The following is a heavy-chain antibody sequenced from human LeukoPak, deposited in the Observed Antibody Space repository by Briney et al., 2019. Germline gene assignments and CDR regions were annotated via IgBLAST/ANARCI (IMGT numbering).Heavy chain of an antibody. CDR1: GGSISSGGYS. V-gene: IGHV4-30-2*01. Sequence: SETLSLTCAVSGGSISSGGYSWSWIRQPPGKGLEWIGYIYRSGSTYYNPSLKSRVTISVDRSKNQFSLKLSSVTAADTAVYYCARVYSSSWAALDYWGQGTLVTVSS. J-gene: IGHJ4*02. D-gene: IGHD6-13*01. CDR2: IYRSGST. CDR3: ARVYSSSWAALDY.